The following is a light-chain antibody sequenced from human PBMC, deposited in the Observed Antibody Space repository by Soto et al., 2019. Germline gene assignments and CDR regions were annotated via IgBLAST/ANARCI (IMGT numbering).Light chain of an antibody. CDR1: QTISSW. V-gene: IGKV1-5*01. Sequence: DIQMTQSPSTLSGSVGDRVTITCRASQTISSWLAWYQQKPGKAPKLLIYDASNLESGVPSRFSGSGSGTDFTLTISCLQSEDFATYYCQQYYSSAITFGQGTRLE. CDR2: DAS. J-gene: IGKJ5*01. CDR3: QQYYSSAIT.